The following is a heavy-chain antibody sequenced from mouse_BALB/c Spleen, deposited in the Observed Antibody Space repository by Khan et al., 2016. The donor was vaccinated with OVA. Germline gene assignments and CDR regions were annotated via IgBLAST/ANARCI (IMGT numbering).Heavy chain of an antibody. J-gene: IGHJ4*01. V-gene: IGHV9-2-1*01. D-gene: IGHD4-1*01. CDR3: ATSNPFYAMDY. CDR1: GYSFTDYS. Sequence: QIQLVQSGPELKKPGETVKISCKASGYSFTDYSMHWVKQAPGKGLKWMGWINTETGEPTYADDCKGRFAFSLETSVSTAYLQINNLKNENTATYFCATSNPFYAMDYWGQGTSVTVSS. CDR2: INTETGEP.